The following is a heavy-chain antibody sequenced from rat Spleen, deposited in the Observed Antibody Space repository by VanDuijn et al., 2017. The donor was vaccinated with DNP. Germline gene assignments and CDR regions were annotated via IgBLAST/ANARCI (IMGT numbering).Heavy chain of an antibody. CDR3: ARHSGAAVFDY. V-gene: IGHV4-2*01. J-gene: IGHJ2*01. Sequence: EVKFVESGGGLVQPGRSLKLSCAASGFIFNDFWMGWVRQAPGKGLEWIGEINQDSRTINYIPSLRDKFTISRDNVQNTLYLQMSKLGSEDTAIYYCARHSGAAVFDYWGQGVMVTVSS. CDR1: GFIFNDFW. D-gene: IGHD4-3*01. CDR2: INQDSRTI.